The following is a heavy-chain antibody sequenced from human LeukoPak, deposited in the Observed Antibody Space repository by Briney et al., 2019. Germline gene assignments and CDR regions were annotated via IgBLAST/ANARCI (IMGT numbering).Heavy chain of an antibody. D-gene: IGHD3-22*01. CDR1: GGSFSGYY. CDR2: INHSGST. CDR3: ARGDKPTPLDY. V-gene: IGHV4-34*01. Sequence: SETLSLTCAVYGGSFSGYYWSWIRQPPGKGLEWIGEINHSGSTYYNPSLKSRVTISVDRSKNQFSLKLSSVTAADTAVYYCARGDKPTPLDYWGQGTLVTVSS. J-gene: IGHJ4*02.